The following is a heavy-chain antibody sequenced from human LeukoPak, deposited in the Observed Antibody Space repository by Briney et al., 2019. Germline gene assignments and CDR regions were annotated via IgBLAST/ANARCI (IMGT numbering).Heavy chain of an antibody. V-gene: IGHV4-31*03. CDR1: GGSISSGGYY. CDR3: ARVVDIVATIDY. J-gene: IGHJ4*02. CDR2: IYYSGST. Sequence: SETLSLTCTVSGGSISSGGYYWSWIRQHPGKGLEWIGYIYYSGSTYYNPSLKSRVTISVDTSKNQFSLKLSSVTAADTAVYYCARVVDIVATIDYWGQGTLVTVSS. D-gene: IGHD5-12*01.